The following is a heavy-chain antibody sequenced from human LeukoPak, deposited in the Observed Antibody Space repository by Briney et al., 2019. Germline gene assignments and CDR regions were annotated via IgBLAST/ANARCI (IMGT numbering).Heavy chain of an antibody. Sequence: GGSLRLSCAASGFTFSSYSMFWVRQAPGKGLEWVSSISSTRSYVYYADSVKGRFTISRDNAKNSLYLQMNSLRAEDTAVYYCARRNAYCSSASCSRASYYYYGMDVWGQGTTVTVSS. V-gene: IGHV3-21*04. CDR1: GFTFSSYS. CDR2: ISSTRSYV. D-gene: IGHD2-2*01. CDR3: ARRNAYCSSASCSRASYYYYGMDV. J-gene: IGHJ6*02.